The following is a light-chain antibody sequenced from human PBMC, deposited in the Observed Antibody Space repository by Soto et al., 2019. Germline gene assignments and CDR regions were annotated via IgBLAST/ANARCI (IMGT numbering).Light chain of an antibody. CDR2: NNK. CDR3: AAWDDSLNGVL. J-gene: IGLJ7*01. Sequence: QSVLTTPPSAYGPPGQRVTISWYGSNSNIGSNPVHWYQQLTGTHPKLLIHNNKQRPSGGADRFSGCKSGASASLAISGRQSEDEAAYGCAAWDDSLNGVLFGGGTQLTVL. V-gene: IGLV1-44*01. CDR1: NSNIGSNP.